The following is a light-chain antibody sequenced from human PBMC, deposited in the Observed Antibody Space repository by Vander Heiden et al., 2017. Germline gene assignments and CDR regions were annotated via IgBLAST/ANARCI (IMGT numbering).Light chain of an antibody. CDR1: SRDVGSYNL. CDR2: EVR. V-gene: IGLV2-23*02. CDR3: CSYAGSSTFV. J-gene: IGLJ1*01. Sequence: QSALTQPASVSGSPGQSITISCTGTSRDVGSYNLVSWYQQHPGNAHILMFYEVRKRPAGVSNRFSGSKSGTTASLTISGLQAEDDADYYCCSYAGSSTFVFGTGTKVTVL.